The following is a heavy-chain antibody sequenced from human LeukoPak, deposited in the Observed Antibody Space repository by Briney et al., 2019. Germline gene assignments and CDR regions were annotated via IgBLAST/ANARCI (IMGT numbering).Heavy chain of an antibody. Sequence: ASVKVSCKASGYIFTGYYMHWVRQAPGQGLEWMGWINPNSGGTNYAQKFQGRVTMTRDTSISTAYMELSRLRSDDTAVYYCARVGDFWSGYHPQDWFDPWGQGTLVTVSS. CDR2: INPNSGGT. V-gene: IGHV1-2*02. CDR1: GYIFTGYY. J-gene: IGHJ5*02. CDR3: ARVGDFWSGYHPQDWFDP. D-gene: IGHD3-3*01.